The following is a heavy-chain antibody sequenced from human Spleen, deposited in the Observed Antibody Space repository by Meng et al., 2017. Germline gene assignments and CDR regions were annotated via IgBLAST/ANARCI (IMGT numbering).Heavy chain of an antibody. V-gene: IGHV3-43D*03. J-gene: IGHJ6*02. CDR1: GFTFDDYA. Sequence: GESLKISCVVSGFTFDDYAMHWVRQAPGKGLEWVSLISWDGGSAYYADSVKGRFTVSRDSSKNSLFLEMTSLRPEDTALYYCAKDDVAADLTYYYYGVDVWGHGTTVTVSS. CDR3: AKDDVAADLTYYYYGVDV. D-gene: IGHD6-19*01. CDR2: ISWDGGSA.